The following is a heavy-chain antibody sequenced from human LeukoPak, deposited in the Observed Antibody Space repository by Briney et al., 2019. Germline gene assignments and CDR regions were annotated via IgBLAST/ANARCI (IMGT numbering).Heavy chain of an antibody. CDR1: GGSFSGYY. D-gene: IGHD6-6*01. J-gene: IGHJ4*02. CDR3: ARPRRPGDIAARAFDY. Sequence: PSETLSLTCAVYGGSFSGYYWSWIRQPPGKGLEWIGEINHSGSTNYNPSLKSRVTISVDTSKNQFSLKLSSVTAADTAVYYCARPRRPGDIAARAFDYWGQGTLVTVSS. V-gene: IGHV4-34*01. CDR2: INHSGST.